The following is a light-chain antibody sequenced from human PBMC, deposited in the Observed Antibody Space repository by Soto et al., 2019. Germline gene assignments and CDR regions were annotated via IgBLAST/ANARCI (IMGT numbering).Light chain of an antibody. CDR1: QSVISS. J-gene: IGKJ1*01. Sequence: EIVMTQSPATLSVSPGERATLSCRASQSVISSLAWYQKKPGQAPMLRIYGASTRATGITARFSGGGSGTEVTLTISSLQSEDFAVYYCEEYNNWPPWTFGQGTKVEIK. CDR2: GAS. CDR3: EEYNNWPPWT. V-gene: IGKV3-15*01.